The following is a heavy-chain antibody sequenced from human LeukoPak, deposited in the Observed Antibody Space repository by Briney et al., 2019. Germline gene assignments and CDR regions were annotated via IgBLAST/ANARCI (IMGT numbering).Heavy chain of an antibody. Sequence: GESLKISCKGPGYSFTSYWIAWVRPVPGKGLEWMGIIYPGDSDTRYSPSFQGQVTIPADKSISTAYLQWSSLKASDTAMYYCAREGPMSTVNYWGQGTLVTVSS. J-gene: IGHJ4*02. CDR3: AREGPMSTVNY. D-gene: IGHD4-17*01. CDR1: GYSFTSYW. V-gene: IGHV5-51*01. CDR2: IYPGDSDT.